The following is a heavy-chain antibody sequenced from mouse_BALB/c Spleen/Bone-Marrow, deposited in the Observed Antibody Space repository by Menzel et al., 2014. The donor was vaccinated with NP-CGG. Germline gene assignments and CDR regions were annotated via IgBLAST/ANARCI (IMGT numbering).Heavy chain of an antibody. CDR1: GYTFTSYW. J-gene: IGHJ4*01. V-gene: IGHV1-7*01. CDR2: INPSTGYT. D-gene: IGHD2-1*01. Sequence: QVQLQQSGAELAKPGASVKMSCKASGYTFTSYWMHWVKQRPGQGLEWIGYINPSTGYTDYNQKFNDKATLTADKSSSTAYMQLSSLTSKDSTVYYCARGNPRYAMDYWGQGTSVTISS. CDR3: ARGNPRYAMDY.